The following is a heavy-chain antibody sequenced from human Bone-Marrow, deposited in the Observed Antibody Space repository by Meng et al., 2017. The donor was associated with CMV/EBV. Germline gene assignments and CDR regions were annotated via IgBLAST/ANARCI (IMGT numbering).Heavy chain of an antibody. CDR3: ARDGDISYSHWFDP. CDR2: INYSGIT. CDR1: GGSITSGASY. V-gene: IGHV4-31*02. D-gene: IGHD2-21*01. Sequence: SGGSITSGASYCSWIRQRPGRGLEWIGYINYSGITYYNPSLKSRVTISVDTSKNQFSLKLNSVTAADTAVYYCARDGDISYSHWFDPWGQGTLVTVSS. J-gene: IGHJ5*02.